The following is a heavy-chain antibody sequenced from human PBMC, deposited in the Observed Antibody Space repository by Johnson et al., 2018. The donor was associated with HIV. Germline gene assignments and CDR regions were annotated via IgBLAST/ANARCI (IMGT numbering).Heavy chain of an antibody. CDR2: IKSKTDGGTT. CDR3: RSWGSSGYYAPFYHDAFDI. D-gene: IGHD3-22*01. J-gene: IGHJ3*02. Sequence: VQLVESGGGLVKPGGSLRLSCAASGFTFSNAWMSWIRQVPGKGLEWVGRIKSKTDGGTTDYAAPVKGRFTISRDDSKNTLYLQMNSLKTEDTAVYYCRSWGSSGYYAPFYHDAFDIWGQGTMVTVSS. CDR1: GFTFSNAW. V-gene: IGHV3-15*01.